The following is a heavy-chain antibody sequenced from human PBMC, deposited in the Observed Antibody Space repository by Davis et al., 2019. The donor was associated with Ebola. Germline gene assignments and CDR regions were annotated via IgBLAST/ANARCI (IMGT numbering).Heavy chain of an antibody. CDR3: ARATGLDY. CDR1: VITFSSYA. V-gene: IGHV3-23*01. CDR2: ISGSGGTT. D-gene: IGHD7-27*01. J-gene: IGHJ4*02. Sequence: GGSLRLSCADSVITFSSYAMTWVRQAPGKGLEWVSAISGSGGTTYYAGSVKGRFTVSRDNSKNTLYLQMNSLRAEDTAVYYCARATGLDYWGQGTLVTVSS.